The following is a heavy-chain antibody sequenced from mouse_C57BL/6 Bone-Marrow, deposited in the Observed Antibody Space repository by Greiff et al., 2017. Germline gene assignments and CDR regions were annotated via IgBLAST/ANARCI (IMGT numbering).Heavy chain of an antibody. D-gene: IGHD1-1*01. CDR2: IDPSDSYT. Sequence: VKLQQPGAELVRPGTSVKLSCKASGYTFTSYWMHWVKQRPGQGLEWIGVIDPSDSYTNYNQKFKGKATLTVDTSSSTAYMQLSSLTSEDSAVYYCARLRYYGSSIDYWGQGTTLTVSS. CDR3: ARLRYYGSSIDY. V-gene: IGHV1-59*01. CDR1: GYTFTSYW. J-gene: IGHJ2*01.